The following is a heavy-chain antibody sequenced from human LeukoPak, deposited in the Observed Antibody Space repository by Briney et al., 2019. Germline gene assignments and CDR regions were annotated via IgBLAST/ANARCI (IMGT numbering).Heavy chain of an antibody. V-gene: IGHV1-69*02. CDR1: GYTFTGYY. CDR3: AAADYYDSSGYYPYAFHI. D-gene: IGHD3-22*01. Sequence: SVKVSCKASGYTFTGYYMYWVRQAPGQGLEWMGRIIPILDVTNYAQKFQGRVTITADQSTSTAYMELSSLRSEDTAVYFCAAADYYDSSGYYPYAFHIWGQGTMVTVSS. J-gene: IGHJ3*02. CDR2: IIPILDVT.